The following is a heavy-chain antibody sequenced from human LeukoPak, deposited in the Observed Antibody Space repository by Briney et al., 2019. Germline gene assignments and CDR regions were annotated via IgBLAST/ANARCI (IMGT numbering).Heavy chain of an antibody. Sequence: GSLRLSCAASGFTFSSYAMSWVRQAPGKGLEWVAAISYDGSNKYYADSVKGRFTISRDNSRNTLYLQMNSLRAEDTAVYYCARVRSTVTSIAYYGMDVWGQGTTVTVSS. D-gene: IGHD4-17*01. J-gene: IGHJ6*02. V-gene: IGHV3-30-3*01. CDR1: GFTFSSYA. CDR3: ARVRSTVTSIAYYGMDV. CDR2: ISYDGSNK.